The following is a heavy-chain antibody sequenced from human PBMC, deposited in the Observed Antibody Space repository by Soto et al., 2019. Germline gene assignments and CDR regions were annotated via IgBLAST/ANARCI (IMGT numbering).Heavy chain of an antibody. V-gene: IGHV3-23*01. CDR3: AKDGGPSGWYVNYYGIDV. D-gene: IGHD6-19*01. Sequence: GGSLRLSCAASGFTFSSYAMSWVRQAPGKGLEWVSAISGSGGSTYYADSVKGRFTISRDNSKNTLYLQMNSLRAEDTAVYYCAKDGGPSGWYVNYYGIDVWGQGTTVTVYS. CDR1: GFTFSSYA. J-gene: IGHJ6*02. CDR2: ISGSGGST.